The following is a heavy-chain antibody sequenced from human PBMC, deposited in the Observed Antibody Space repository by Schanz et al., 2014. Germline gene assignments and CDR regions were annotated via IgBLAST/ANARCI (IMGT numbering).Heavy chain of an antibody. CDR2: TSTDGTKT. CDR1: GFSFSGSG. Sequence: VQLVESGGGLVKPGGSLRLSCAASGFSFSGSGMHWVRQAPGEGLEWVAVTSTDGTKTYYAASVRGRFTISRDNSKNTVYLQMNSLRSEDTAVYYCTRDRGALINHNDALDLWGQGTVVTVSS. D-gene: IGHD3-16*01. CDR3: TRDRGALINHNDALDL. J-gene: IGHJ3*01. V-gene: IGHV3-30*19.